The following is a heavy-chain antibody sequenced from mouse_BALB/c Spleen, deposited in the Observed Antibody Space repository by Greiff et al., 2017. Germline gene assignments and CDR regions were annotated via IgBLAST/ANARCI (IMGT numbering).Heavy chain of an antibody. D-gene: IGHD2-4*01. CDR3: ARGDYDEWFAY. V-gene: IGHV14-3*02. CDR1: GFNIKDTY. J-gene: IGHJ3*01. CDR2: IDPANGNT. Sequence: FQLQQSGAELVKPGASVKLSCTASGFNIKDTYMHWVKQRPEQGLEWIGRIDPANGNTKYDPKFQGKATITADTSSNTAYLQLSSLTSEDTAVYYCARGDYDEWFAYWGQGTLVTVSA.